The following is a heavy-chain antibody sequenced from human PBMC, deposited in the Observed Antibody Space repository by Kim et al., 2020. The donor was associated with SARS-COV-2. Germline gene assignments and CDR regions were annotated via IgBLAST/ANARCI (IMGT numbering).Heavy chain of an antibody. Sequence: GGSLRLSCAASGFTFSSYGMHWVRQAPGKGLEWVAVISYDGSNKYYADSVKGRFTISRDKYKNTLYLQMNSLRAEDTAVYYCAKDPTDCSSTSCYRGWVYYYYGMDVWGQGTTVTVSS. CDR3: AKDPTDCSSTSCYRGWVYYYYGMDV. D-gene: IGHD2-2*01. V-gene: IGHV3-30*18. CDR2: ISYDGSNK. CDR1: GFTFSSYG. J-gene: IGHJ6*02.